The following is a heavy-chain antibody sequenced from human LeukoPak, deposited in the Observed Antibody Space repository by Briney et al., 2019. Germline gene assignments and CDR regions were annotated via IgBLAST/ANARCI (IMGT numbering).Heavy chain of an antibody. CDR3: ARAVGPFDY. CDR1: GFTFSTYG. CDR2: IWPDGSYK. D-gene: IGHD3-16*01. V-gene: IGHV3-33*01. Sequence: GRSLRLSCATSGFTFSTYGIRWVRQAPGKGLEWVAAIWPDGSYKYYADSVKGRFTISRDNSKNTVYLQMNTLRDEDTAVYYCARAVGPFDYWGQGTLVTVSS. J-gene: IGHJ4*02.